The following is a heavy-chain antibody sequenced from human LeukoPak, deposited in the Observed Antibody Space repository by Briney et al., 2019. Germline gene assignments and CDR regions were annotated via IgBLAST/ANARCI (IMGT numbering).Heavy chain of an antibody. J-gene: IGHJ4*02. CDR1: GYTFTSNY. CDR3: ARDQEGFDY. V-gene: IGHV1-46*01. CDR2: IYPRDGST. Sequence: ASVKVSCKASGYTFTSNYIHWVRRAPGQGLEWMGMIYPRDGSTSYAQKFQGRVTVTRDTSTSTVHMELSGLRSEDTAVYYCARDQEGFDYWGQGTLVTVSS.